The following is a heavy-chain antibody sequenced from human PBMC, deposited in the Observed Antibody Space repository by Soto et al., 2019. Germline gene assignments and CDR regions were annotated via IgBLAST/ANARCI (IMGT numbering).Heavy chain of an antibody. CDR3: ARDGRAMNDY. Sequence: LRLSCAASGFTFSTYAMQWVRQAPGKGLEFVSSISSNGGTTNYAYSVKGRFTISRDNSRDTLYLQMGSLRPEDMAVYYCARDGRAMNDYWGQGTLVTVSS. CDR2: ISSNGGTT. D-gene: IGHD5-18*01. CDR1: GFTFSTYA. J-gene: IGHJ4*02. V-gene: IGHV3-64*01.